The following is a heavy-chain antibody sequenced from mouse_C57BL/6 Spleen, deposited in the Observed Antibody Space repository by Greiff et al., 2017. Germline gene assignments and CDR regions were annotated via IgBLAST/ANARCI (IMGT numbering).Heavy chain of an antibody. CDR1: GYAFSSYW. CDR3: ARWQLGRGYAMDY. J-gene: IGHJ4*01. V-gene: IGHV1-80*01. CDR2: IYPGDGDT. Sequence: VQLQQSGAELVKPGASVKISCKASGYAFSSYWMNWVKQRPGKGLEGIGQIYPGDGDTNYNGKFKGKATLTADKSSSTAYMQLSSLTSEDSAVYFCARWQLGRGYAMDYWGQGTSVTVSS.